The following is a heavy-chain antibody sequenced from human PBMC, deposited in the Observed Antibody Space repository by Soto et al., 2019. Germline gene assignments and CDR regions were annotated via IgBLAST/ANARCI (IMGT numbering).Heavy chain of an antibody. D-gene: IGHD2-2*01. CDR2: ISGYT. Sequence: QVQLVQSGAEVKMPGASVKVSCKASGDTFPTYGISWVRQTPGQGLEWMGWISGYTRYAQKFQGRVTMTADTSTSTAYMELRRLRSDDTAVYYYAREYCTRASCYGVDYWGQGTLVTVSS. CDR1: GDTFPTYG. V-gene: IGHV1-18*01. J-gene: IGHJ4*02. CDR3: AREYCTRASCYGVDY.